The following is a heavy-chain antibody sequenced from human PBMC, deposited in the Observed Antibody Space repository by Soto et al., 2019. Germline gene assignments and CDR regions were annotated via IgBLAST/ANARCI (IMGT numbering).Heavy chain of an antibody. V-gene: IGHV3-9*01. CDR3: AKYDFWSGFDY. J-gene: IGHJ4*02. CDR2: ITWSSDKI. D-gene: IGHD3-3*01. Sequence: EVQLVESGGGLVQPGRSLRLSCVASGFTFDDYAMHWVRQAPGKGLEWVSGITWSSDKIAYGDAVKGRFTISRDNARNSLYLQMNSLRAEDTALYYCAKYDFWSGFDYWGQGTLVTVSS. CDR1: GFTFDDYA.